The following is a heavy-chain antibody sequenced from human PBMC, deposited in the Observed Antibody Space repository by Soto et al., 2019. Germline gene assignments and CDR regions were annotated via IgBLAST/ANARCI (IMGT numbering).Heavy chain of an antibody. CDR1: GSIFSGYG. CDR2: IWYDGSNK. D-gene: IGHD3-16*01. V-gene: IGHV3-33*01. CDR3: GRVGIGGTAYRGLCDC. Sequence: QEHLVESGGGVVQPGRSLRLSCEASGSIFSGYGMHWVRQAPGKGLEWVAVIWYDGSNKYYADSVKGRFTISRDNSKNMLHQQMDSLRVEHTASYDCGRVGIGGTAYRGLCDCWGQGTLGNVSS. J-gene: IGHJ4*02.